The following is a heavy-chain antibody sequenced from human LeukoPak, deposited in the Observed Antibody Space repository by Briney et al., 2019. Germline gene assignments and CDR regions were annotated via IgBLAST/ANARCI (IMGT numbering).Heavy chain of an antibody. Sequence: GGSLRLSCAASGFTFSSYAMSWVRQAPGKGLEWVSAISGSGGSTYYADSVKGRFTISRDNSKNTLSLQMNSLRAEDTAVYYCAKGSRIAARPTIWFDSWGQGTLVTVSS. CDR1: GFTFSSYA. D-gene: IGHD6-6*01. J-gene: IGHJ5*01. CDR3: AKGSRIAARPTIWFDS. V-gene: IGHV3-23*01. CDR2: ISGSGGST.